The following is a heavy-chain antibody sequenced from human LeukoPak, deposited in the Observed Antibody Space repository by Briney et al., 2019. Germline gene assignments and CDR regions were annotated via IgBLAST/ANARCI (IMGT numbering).Heavy chain of an antibody. CDR2: ISAYNGNT. CDR3: ARERHLTGHGDY. Sequence: ASVKVSCKASGYTFTSYGISWVRQAPGQGLEWMGWISAYNGNTNYAQKLQGRVTMTTDTSTSTAYMELRSLRSDDTAVYYCARERHLTGHGDYWGQGALVTVSS. V-gene: IGHV1-18*01. CDR1: GYTFTSYG. J-gene: IGHJ4*02. D-gene: IGHD7-27*01.